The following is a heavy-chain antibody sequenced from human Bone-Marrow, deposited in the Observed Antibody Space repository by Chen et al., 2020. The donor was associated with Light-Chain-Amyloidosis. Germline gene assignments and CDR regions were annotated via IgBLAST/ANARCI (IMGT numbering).Heavy chain of an antibody. Sequence: QLQLQESGPGLVKPSETLSFTCTVSGGSISSSSYYWGWIRQPPGKGLEWIGSIYYSGSTYYNPSLKSRVTISVDTSKNQFSLKLSSVTAADTAVYYCARHPRREAANAFDIWGQGTMVTVSS. V-gene: IGHV4-39*01. CDR1: GGSISSSSYY. D-gene: IGHD1-26*01. CDR2: IYYSGST. CDR3: ARHPRREAANAFDI. J-gene: IGHJ3*02.